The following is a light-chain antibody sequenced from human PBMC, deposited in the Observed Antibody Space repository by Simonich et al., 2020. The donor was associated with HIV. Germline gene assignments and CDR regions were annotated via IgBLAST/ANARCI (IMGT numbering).Light chain of an antibody. J-gene: IGKJ3*01. CDR3: MQTLQTRT. CDR2: LGS. Sequence: DIVMTQSPFSLPVTPGEPASISCRSSQSLLHSNGYTYFDWYLQKPGQSPQLLIYLGSNRASGVPDRFSGSGSGTEYTLRISRVEAEDVGVYYCMQTLQTRTFGPGTKVDIK. CDR1: QSLLHSNGYTY. V-gene: IGKV2-28*01.